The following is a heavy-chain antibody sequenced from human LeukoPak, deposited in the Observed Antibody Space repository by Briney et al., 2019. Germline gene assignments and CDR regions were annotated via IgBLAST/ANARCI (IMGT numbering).Heavy chain of an antibody. Sequence: GGSLRLSCAASGFTFSSYGMHWVRQAPGKGLEWVAVIWYDGSNKYYADSVKDRFTISRDNSKNTLYLQMNSLRAEDTAVYYCAKDSTGDDSSGSYFDYWGQGTLVTVSS. CDR1: GFTFSSYG. CDR3: AKDSTGDDSSGSYFDY. V-gene: IGHV3-33*06. D-gene: IGHD3-22*01. CDR2: IWYDGSNK. J-gene: IGHJ4*02.